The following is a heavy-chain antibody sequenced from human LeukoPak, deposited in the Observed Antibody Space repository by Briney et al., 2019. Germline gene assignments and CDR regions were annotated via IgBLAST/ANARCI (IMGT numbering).Heavy chain of an antibody. V-gene: IGHV3-11*04. CDR2: ISSSGSTI. CDR1: GFTFSDYY. CDR3: AALGITMIGGV. Sequence: NPGGSLRLSCAASGFTFSDYYMSWVRQAPGKGLEWVSYISSSGSTIYYVDSVKGRFTISRVNAKTSLYLQMNSLRAEDTALYYCAALGITMIGGVWGKGTTVTISS. J-gene: IGHJ6*04. D-gene: IGHD3-10*02.